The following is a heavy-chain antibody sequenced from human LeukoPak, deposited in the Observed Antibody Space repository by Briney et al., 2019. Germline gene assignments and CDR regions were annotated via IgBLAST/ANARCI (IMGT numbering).Heavy chain of an antibody. Sequence: SVKVSCKASGGTFSSYAMSWVRQAPGQGLEWMGEIIPIFGTANYAQKVQGRVTITADESTSTAYMELSSLRAEDTAVYYCASLGMSSSSSHYYYMDVWGKGTTVTVSS. J-gene: IGHJ6*03. V-gene: IGHV1-69*13. CDR2: IIPIFGTA. CDR3: ASLGMSSSSSHYYYMDV. CDR1: GGTFSSYA. D-gene: IGHD6-6*01.